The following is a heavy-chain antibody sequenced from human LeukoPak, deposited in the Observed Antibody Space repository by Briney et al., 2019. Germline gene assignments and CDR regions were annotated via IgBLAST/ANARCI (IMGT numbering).Heavy chain of an antibody. D-gene: IGHD3-16*01. V-gene: IGHV3-21*01. J-gene: IGHJ4*02. Sequence: GGSLRLSCAASGFTFSSYSMNWVRQAPGKGLEWVSSISSSSSYIYYADSVKGRFTISRDNAKNSLYLQMNSLRAEDTAVYYCARDKRLRLGELDYWGQGTLVTVSS. CDR1: GFTFSSYS. CDR3: ARDKRLRLGELDY. CDR2: ISSSSSYI.